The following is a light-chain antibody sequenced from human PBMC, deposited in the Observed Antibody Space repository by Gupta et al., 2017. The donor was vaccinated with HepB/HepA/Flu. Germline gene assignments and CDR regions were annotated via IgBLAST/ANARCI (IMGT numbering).Light chain of an antibody. V-gene: IGLV2-14*01. J-gene: IGLJ3*02. CDR1: SSDVGGYNY. Sequence: QSALTQPASVSGSPGQSITISCTGTSSDVGGYNYVSWYQQYPGKAPKLMIYDVTARPSGVSNRFSGSKSGNTASLTISGPQAEDEADYYCSSYTNYKSWVFGGGTKLTVI. CDR2: DVT. CDR3: SSYTNYKSWV.